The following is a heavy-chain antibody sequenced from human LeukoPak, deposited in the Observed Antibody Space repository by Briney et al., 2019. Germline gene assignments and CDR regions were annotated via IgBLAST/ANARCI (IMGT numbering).Heavy chain of an antibody. D-gene: IGHD3-10*01. J-gene: IGHJ6*02. Sequence: GGSLRLSCAASGFTVSKNYMTWVRQAPGKGLDCVSVITSAGATYYADSVKGRFIISRDNSQNTLYLQMNSLRAEDTAVYYCASRESPGYYYGMDVWGQGTTVTVSS. CDR2: ITSAGAT. V-gene: IGHV3-66*01. CDR3: ASRESPGYYYGMDV. CDR1: GFTVSKNY.